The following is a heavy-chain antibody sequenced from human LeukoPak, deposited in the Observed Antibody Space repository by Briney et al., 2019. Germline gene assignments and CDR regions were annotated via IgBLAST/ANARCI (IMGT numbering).Heavy chain of an antibody. CDR3: ARGREDDSNGYYHDYYFDY. CDR1: GGSFSGYY. J-gene: IGHJ4*02. CDR2: INHSGST. V-gene: IGHV4-34*01. Sequence: SETLSLTCAVYGGSFSGYYWSWIRQPPGKGLEWIGEINHSGSTNYNPSLKSRVTISVDTSKNQFSLKLSSVTAADTAVYYCARGREDDSNGYYHDYYFDYWGQGTLVTVSS. D-gene: IGHD3-22*01.